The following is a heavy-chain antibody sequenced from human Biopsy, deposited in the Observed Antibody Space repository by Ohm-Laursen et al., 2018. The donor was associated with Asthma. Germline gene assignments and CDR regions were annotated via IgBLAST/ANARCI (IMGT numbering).Heavy chain of an antibody. Sequence: SVKVSCKASGYTFINYAIHWVRQAPGQRLEWMGWINAGNGNTKYSQKVQGRVTITRDTSASTAYMDLSSLRSEDTAVYYCARTYYDFLTGQVNDAFDIWGQGTMVTVSS. CDR2: INAGNGNT. CDR3: ARTYYDFLTGQVNDAFDI. CDR1: GYTFINYA. D-gene: IGHD3-9*01. J-gene: IGHJ3*02. V-gene: IGHV1-3*01.